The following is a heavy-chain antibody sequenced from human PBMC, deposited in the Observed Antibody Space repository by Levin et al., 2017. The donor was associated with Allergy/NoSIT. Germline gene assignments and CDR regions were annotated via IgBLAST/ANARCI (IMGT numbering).Heavy chain of an antibody. CDR3: ARIGYCSGGSCYSHYYYYGMDV. CDR2: IYHSGST. CDR1: GYSISSGYY. J-gene: IGHJ6*02. Sequence: ESLKISCAVSGYSISSGYYWGWIRQPPGKGLEWIGSIYHSGSTYYNPSLKSRVTISVDTSKNQFSLKLSSVTAADTAVYYCARIGYCSGGSCYSHYYYYGMDVWGQGTTVTVSS. D-gene: IGHD2-15*01. V-gene: IGHV4-38-2*01.